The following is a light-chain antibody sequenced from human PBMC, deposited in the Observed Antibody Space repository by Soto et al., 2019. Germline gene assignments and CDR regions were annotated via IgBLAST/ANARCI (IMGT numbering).Light chain of an antibody. CDR1: QSIGYW. CDR2: KES. V-gene: IGKV1-5*03. Sequence: DIQMTQSPSTLSASVGDRVTITCRASQSIGYWLAWYQQKPGKAPKLLIYKESTLKSGVPPMFSGSGSVTEVTLTISSRQPDDFATYHCQHDSSYSEAFGQGTKVDIK. J-gene: IGKJ1*01. CDR3: QHDSSYSEA.